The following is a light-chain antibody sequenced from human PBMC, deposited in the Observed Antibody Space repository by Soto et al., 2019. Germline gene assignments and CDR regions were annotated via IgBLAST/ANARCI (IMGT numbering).Light chain of an antibody. CDR3: QKYGSSPMYT. CDR1: QSVSSSY. V-gene: IGKV3-20*01. CDR2: GAS. J-gene: IGKJ2*01. Sequence: EIGLTQSPGTLSLSPGERATLSCRASQSVSSSYLAWYQQKPGQAPRLLIYGASSRATGIPDRFSGSGSGTDFTLTISRLEPEDFAVYYCQKYGSSPMYTFGQGTKLEIK.